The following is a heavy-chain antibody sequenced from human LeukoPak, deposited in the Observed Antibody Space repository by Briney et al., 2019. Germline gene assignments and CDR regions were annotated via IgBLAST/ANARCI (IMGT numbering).Heavy chain of an antibody. CDR3: ATTSRYFDWLLPFDY. Sequence: ASMKVSCKVSGYTLTELSMHWVRQAPGKGLEWMGGFDPEDGETIYAQKFQGRVTMTEDTSTDTAYMELSSLRSEDTAVYYCATTSRYFDWLLPFDYWGQGTLVTVSS. CDR1: GYTLTELS. CDR2: FDPEDGET. V-gene: IGHV1-24*01. D-gene: IGHD3-9*01. J-gene: IGHJ4*02.